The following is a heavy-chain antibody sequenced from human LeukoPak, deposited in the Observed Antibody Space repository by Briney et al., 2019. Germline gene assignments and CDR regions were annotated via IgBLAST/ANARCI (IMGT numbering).Heavy chain of an antibody. CDR3: AKGSVGNADFAS. CDR1: GFTFSSFS. J-gene: IGHJ4*02. CDR2: IIVSGTT. V-gene: IGHV3-23*01. Sequence: GGSLRLSCAASGFTFSSFSMTWVRQAPGKGLEWVSSIIVSGTTYYAVSVKGRFTISSDSFRGTLFLQMDSLRVEDTAVYFCAKGSVGNADFASWGQGALVTVSS. D-gene: IGHD6-25*01.